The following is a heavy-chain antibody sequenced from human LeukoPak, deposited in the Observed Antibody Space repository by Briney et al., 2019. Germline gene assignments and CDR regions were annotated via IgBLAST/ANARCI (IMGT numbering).Heavy chain of an antibody. D-gene: IGHD2-15*01. CDR1: GFTFSSYG. V-gene: IGHV3-30*02. J-gene: IGHJ4*02. CDR3: AKDTIGEEVAATPDY. Sequence: PGGSLRLSCAASGFTFSSYGMHWVRQAPGKGLEWVAFIRYDGSNKYYADSVKGRFTISRDNSKNTLYLQMNSLRAEDTAVYYCAKDTIGEEVAATPDYWGQGTLVTVSS. CDR2: IRYDGSNK.